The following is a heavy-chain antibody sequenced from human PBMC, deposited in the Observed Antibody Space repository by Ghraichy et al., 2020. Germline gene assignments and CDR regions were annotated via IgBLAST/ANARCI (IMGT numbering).Heavy chain of an antibody. J-gene: IGHJ4*02. CDR1: GFTFSSYA. Sequence: GGSLRLSCAGSGFTFSSYAMSWVRQAPGKGLEWVSGISGSGDKTYYADSVKGRFSISRDNSKNTLYLQMNSLRAEDTAVYYCAKAYCGSNCGVATQRSPDYWGQGTLVTVSS. CDR3: AKAYCGSNCGVATQRSPDY. D-gene: IGHD6-13*01. CDR2: ISGSGDKT. V-gene: IGHV3-23*01.